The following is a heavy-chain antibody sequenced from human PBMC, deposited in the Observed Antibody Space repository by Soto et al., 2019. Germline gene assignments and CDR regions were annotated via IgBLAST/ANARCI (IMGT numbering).Heavy chain of an antibody. J-gene: IGHJ4*02. V-gene: IGHV3-23*01. CDR2: ISGSGGST. Sequence: EVQLLESGGGLVQPGGSLRLSCAASGFTFSSYAMSWVRQAPGKGLEWVSAISGSGGSTYYADSVKGRFTISRDNSKNTLYLQMNSLRAEDTAVYYCAKDPPRRGVIGGGSFDYWGQGTLVTVSS. D-gene: IGHD3-10*01. CDR1: GFTFSSYA. CDR3: AKDPPRRGVIGGGSFDY.